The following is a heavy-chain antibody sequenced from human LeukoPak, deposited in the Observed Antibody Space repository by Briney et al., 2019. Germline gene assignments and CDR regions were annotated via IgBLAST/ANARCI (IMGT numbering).Heavy chain of an antibody. CDR2: ISAYNGNT. CDR1: GYTFTSYG. V-gene: IGHV1-18*01. CDR3: ARTGQLDYDSSGYKFDY. Sequence: ASVKVSCKASGYTFTSYGISWVRQAPGQGLEWMGWISAYNGNTNYAQKLQGRVTMTTDTSTSTAYMELRSLRSDDTAVYYCARTGQLDYDSSGYKFDYWGQGTLVTVSS. D-gene: IGHD3-22*01. J-gene: IGHJ4*02.